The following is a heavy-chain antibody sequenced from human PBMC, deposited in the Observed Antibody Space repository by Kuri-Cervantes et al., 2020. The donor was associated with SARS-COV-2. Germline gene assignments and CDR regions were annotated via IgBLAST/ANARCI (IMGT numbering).Heavy chain of an antibody. J-gene: IGHJ3*02. Sequence: ASVKVSCKASGYTFTSYYMHWVRQAPGQGLEWMGIINPSGGSTSYAQKFQGRVTMTRDTSTSTVYMELSSLRSEDTAVYYCATVGSVGLDAFDIWGQGTMVTVSS. V-gene: IGHV1-46*01. CDR3: ATVGSVGLDAFDI. CDR2: INPSGGST. D-gene: IGHD4-23*01. CDR1: GYTFTSYY.